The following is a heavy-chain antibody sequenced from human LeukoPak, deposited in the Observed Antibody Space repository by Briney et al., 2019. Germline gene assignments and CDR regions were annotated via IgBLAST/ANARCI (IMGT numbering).Heavy chain of an antibody. CDR3: VRVVPHDYRDS. CDR1: GYSISSGYY. V-gene: IGHV4-38-2*01. D-gene: IGHD4-11*01. J-gene: IGHJ4*02. CDR2: IYHTGST. Sequence: SETLSLTCAVSGYSISSGYYWGWIRQPPGRGLEWIGSIYHTGSTYYNPSLKSRVTISVDTSKNQFSLKLTSVTAADTAVYYCVRVVPHDYRDSWGQGSLVTVSS.